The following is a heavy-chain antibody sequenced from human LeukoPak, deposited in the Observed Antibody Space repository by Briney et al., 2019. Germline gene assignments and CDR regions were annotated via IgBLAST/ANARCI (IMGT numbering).Heavy chain of an antibody. CDR2: ISAYNGNT. CDR1: GYTFTSYG. CDR3: ARDNLAAIAGWGLDY. J-gene: IGHJ4*02. Sequence: ASVKVSCKASGYTFTSYGISWVRQAPGQGLEWMGWISAYNGNTYYAPNLQGRVTMTTDTSTSTAYMELRSLRYDDMAVYYCARDNLAAIAGWGLDYWGQGTLVAVSS. D-gene: IGHD2-15*01. V-gene: IGHV1-18*03.